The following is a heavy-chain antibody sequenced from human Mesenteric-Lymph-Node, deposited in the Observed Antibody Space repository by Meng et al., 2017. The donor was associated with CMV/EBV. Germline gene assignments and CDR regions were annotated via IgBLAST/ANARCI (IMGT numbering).Heavy chain of an antibody. V-gene: IGHV1-8*01. Sequence: RQAPGQGLEWVGWMNPKSGDIGYAQEFQGRVTMTKDISISTAYMELSSLRYEDTAVYYCVRVPGVGTAMARGLIIPQTRYYYGIDVWGQGTTVTVSS. D-gene: IGHD3-10*01. CDR2: MNPKSGDI. J-gene: IGHJ6*02. CDR3: VRVPGVGTAMARGLIIPQTRYYYGIDV.